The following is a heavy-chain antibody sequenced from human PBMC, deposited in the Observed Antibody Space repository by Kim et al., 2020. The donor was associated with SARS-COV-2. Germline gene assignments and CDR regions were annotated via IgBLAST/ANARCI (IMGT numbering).Heavy chain of an antibody. CDR1: GGSISSSNW. D-gene: IGHD3-3*02. V-gene: IGHV4-4*02. J-gene: IGHJ4*02. Sequence: SETLSLTCAVSGGSISSSNWWSWVRQPPGKGLEWIGEIYHSGSTNYNPSLKSRVTISVDKSKNQFSLKLSSVTAADTAVYYCASWNVRRYQHLDYFDYWGQGTLVTVSA. CDR3: ASWNVRRYQHLDYFDY. CDR2: IYHSGST.